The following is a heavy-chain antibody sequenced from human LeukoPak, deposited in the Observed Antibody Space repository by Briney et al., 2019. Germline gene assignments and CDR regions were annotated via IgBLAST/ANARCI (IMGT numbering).Heavy chain of an antibody. CDR1: GFTFSSYA. D-gene: IGHD3-10*01. CDR2: TSGSGDSA. CDR3: AKTYGSGSRSAYYYYGMGV. Sequence: GGSLRLSCAASGFTFSSYAMSWVRQAPGKGLEWVSATSGSGDSAYYADSVKGRFTISRDNSKNTLYLQMNSPRAEDTAVYYCAKTYGSGSRSAYYYYGMGVWGQGTTVTVSS. J-gene: IGHJ6*02. V-gene: IGHV3-23*01.